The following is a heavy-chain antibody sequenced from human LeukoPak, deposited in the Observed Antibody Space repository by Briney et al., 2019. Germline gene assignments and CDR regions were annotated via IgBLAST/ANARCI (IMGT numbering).Heavy chain of an antibody. D-gene: IGHD3-22*01. CDR1: GGSISSSSYY. CDR3: ARRVLGYDSSGYSIWFDP. J-gene: IGHJ5*02. Sequence: SETLSLTXTVSGGSISSSSYYWGWIRQPPGKGLEWIGSIYYSGSTYYNPSLKSRVTISVDTSKNQFSLKLSSVTAADTAVYYCARRVLGYDSSGYSIWFDPWGQGTLVTVSS. V-gene: IGHV4-39*01. CDR2: IYYSGST.